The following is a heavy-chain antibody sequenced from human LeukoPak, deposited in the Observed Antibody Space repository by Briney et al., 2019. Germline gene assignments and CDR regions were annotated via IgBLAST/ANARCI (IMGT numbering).Heavy chain of an antibody. V-gene: IGHV1-69*04. Sequence: GASVKVSCKASGGTFSSYAISWVRQAPGQGLEWMGRIIPILGIANYAQKFQGRVTITADESTSTAYMELSSLRSEDTAVYYCARRRDFDWLLNDYWGQGTLVTVSS. D-gene: IGHD3-9*01. J-gene: IGHJ4*02. CDR1: GGTFSSYA. CDR2: IIPILGIA. CDR3: ARRRDFDWLLNDY.